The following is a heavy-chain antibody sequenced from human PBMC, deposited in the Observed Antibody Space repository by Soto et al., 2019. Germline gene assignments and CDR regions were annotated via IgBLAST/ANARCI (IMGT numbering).Heavy chain of an antibody. Sequence: GGSLRLSCAASGFTFSNYGIHWVRQAPGKGLEWVAVIWWDGSKKYYADSVKGRFTISKDNTNLDLQLNSLRVEDTAVYYCVRDPATVTSYFDYWGLGTLVTVSS. CDR2: IWWDGSKK. CDR1: GFTFSNYG. J-gene: IGHJ4*02. D-gene: IGHD4-17*01. CDR3: VRDPATVTSYFDY. V-gene: IGHV3-33*08.